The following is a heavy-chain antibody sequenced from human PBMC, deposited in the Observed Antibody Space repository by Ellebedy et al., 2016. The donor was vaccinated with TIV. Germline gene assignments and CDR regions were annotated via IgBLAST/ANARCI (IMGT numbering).Heavy chain of an antibody. J-gene: IGHJ4*02. V-gene: IGHV4-39*01. CDR2: IYYSGST. Sequence: SETLSLTXTVSGGSISSGSYYWSWIRQHPGKGLEWIGYIYYSGSTYYNPSLKSRVTISVDTSKNQFSLKLSSVTAADTAVYYCARRALSGYSPDYWGQGTLVTVSS. CDR1: GGSISSGSYY. D-gene: IGHD5-12*01. CDR3: ARRALSGYSPDY.